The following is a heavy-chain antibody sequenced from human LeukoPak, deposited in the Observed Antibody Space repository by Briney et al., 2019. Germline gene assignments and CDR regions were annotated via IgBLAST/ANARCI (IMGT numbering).Heavy chain of an antibody. D-gene: IGHD4-23*01. CDR1: GYTFTGYY. Sequence: ASVKVSCKASGYTFTGYYMHWVRQAPGQGLEWMGWINPNSGGTNYAQKFQGRVTMTRDTSISTAYMELSRLRSDDTAVYYCARDWADYGGNSDHFDYWGQGTLVTVSS. J-gene: IGHJ4*02. V-gene: IGHV1-2*02. CDR3: ARDWADYGGNSDHFDY. CDR2: INPNSGGT.